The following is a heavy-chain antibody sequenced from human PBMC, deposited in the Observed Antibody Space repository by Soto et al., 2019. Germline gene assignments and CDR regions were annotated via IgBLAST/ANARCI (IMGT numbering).Heavy chain of an antibody. CDR3: ARGPAYAGYFDY. CDR1: GGTFSNYA. CDR2: IILPFGTA. J-gene: IGHJ4*02. Sequence: QVRLVQSGAEVKKPGSSVKVSSKASGGTFSNYAISWVRQAPGQGLEWMGGIILPFGTANYAQKFQGRDTMAADKSMTTPYMELSGLRSEDTAVYYCARGPAYAGYFDYWGQGTLVTVSS. D-gene: IGHD4-17*01. V-gene: IGHV1-69*14.